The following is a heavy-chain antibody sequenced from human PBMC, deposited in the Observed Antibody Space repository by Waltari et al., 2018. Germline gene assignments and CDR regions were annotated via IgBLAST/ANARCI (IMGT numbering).Heavy chain of an antibody. V-gene: IGHV3-48*01. J-gene: IGHJ4*02. CDR2: ISSSSSTI. CDR3: ASRTIAVAGTDYFDY. Sequence: MNWVRQAPGKGLEWVSYISSSSSTIYYADSVKGRFTISRDNAKNSLYLQMNSLRAEDTAVYYCASRTIAVAGTDYFDYWGQGTLVTVSS. D-gene: IGHD6-19*01.